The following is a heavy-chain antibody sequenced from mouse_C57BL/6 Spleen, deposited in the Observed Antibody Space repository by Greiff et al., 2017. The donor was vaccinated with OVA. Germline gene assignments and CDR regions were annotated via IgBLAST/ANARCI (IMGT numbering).Heavy chain of an antibody. Sequence: VKLQQPGAELVKPGASVKLSCKASGYTFTSYWMQWVKQRPGQGLEWIGEIDPSDSYTNYNQKFKGKATLTVDTSSSTAYMQLSSLTSEDSAVYYCARRPLNYYGSSYGYFDVWGTGTTVTVSS. V-gene: IGHV1-50*01. CDR1: GYTFTSYW. J-gene: IGHJ1*03. D-gene: IGHD1-1*01. CDR3: ARRPLNYYGSSYGYFDV. CDR2: IDPSDSYT.